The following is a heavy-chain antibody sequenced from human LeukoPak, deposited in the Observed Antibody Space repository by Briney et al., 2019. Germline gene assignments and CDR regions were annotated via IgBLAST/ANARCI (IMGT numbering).Heavy chain of an antibody. CDR2: INPNSGGT. Sequence: VSVKVSCKASGYTFTGYYMHWVRQAPGQGLEWMGWINPNSGGTNYAQKFQGRVTMTRDTSISTAYMELSRLRSDGTAVYYCARESSAELLRNWYFDLWGRGTLVTVPS. CDR3: ARESSAELLRNWYFDL. V-gene: IGHV1-2*02. J-gene: IGHJ2*01. D-gene: IGHD2-15*01. CDR1: GYTFTGYY.